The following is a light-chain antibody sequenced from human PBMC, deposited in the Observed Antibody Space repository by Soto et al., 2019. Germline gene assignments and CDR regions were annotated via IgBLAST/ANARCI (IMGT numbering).Light chain of an antibody. V-gene: IGKV3-11*01. CDR1: QSVRSN. CDR2: GAS. J-gene: IGKJ4*01. CDR3: QQRSNLPPV. Sequence: TQSPSTLCVSPGGRAPLSCRASQSVRSNLAWYQQTPGKPPRLLIYGASTRATGIPARFSGRGSGTDFTLTLSRLEPEDFAVYYCQQRSNLPPVFGGGTKVDI.